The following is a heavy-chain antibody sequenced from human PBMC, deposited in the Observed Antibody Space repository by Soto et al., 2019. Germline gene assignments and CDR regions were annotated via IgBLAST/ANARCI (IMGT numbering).Heavy chain of an antibody. CDR1: GFTFSNAW. V-gene: IGHV3-15*07. CDR2: IKSKTDGGTT. D-gene: IGHD3-9*01. Sequence: EVQLVESGGGLVKPGGSLRLSCAASGFTFSNAWMNWVRQAPGKGLEWVGRIKSKTDGGTTDYAAPVKGRFTISRDDSKSALYPQMNSMKTEDTAVYYCTTGTESGYMASTSYYYYGMDGWGQEGTVTVSS. CDR3: TTGTESGYMASTSYYYYGMDG. J-gene: IGHJ6*02.